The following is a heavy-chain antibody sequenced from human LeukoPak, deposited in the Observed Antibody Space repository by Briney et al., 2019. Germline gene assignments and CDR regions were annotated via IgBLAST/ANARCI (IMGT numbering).Heavy chain of an antibody. J-gene: IGHJ6*03. CDR1: GGSISSYY. CDR2: IYTSGST. D-gene: IGHD6-6*01. Sequence: SETLSLTCTVSGGSISSYYWSWIRQPAGKGLEWIGRIYTSGSTNYNPSLKSRVTMSVDTSKNQFSLKLSSVTAADTAVYYCARGSSSSFGLYYYYYYYMDVWGKGTTVTVSS. CDR3: ARGSSSSFGLYYYYYYYMDV. V-gene: IGHV4-4*07.